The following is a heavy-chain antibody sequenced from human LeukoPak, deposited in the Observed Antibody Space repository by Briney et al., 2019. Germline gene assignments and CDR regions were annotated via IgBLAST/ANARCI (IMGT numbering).Heavy chain of an antibody. D-gene: IGHD6-19*01. CDR1: GYTFTSYG. CDR3: ATSSPTRDSGWYPFQH. V-gene: IGHV1-24*01. J-gene: IGHJ1*01. Sequence: ASVKVSCKASGYTFTSYGISWVRQAPGKGLEWMGGFDPEDGETIYAQKFQGRVTMTEDTSTDTAYMELSSLRSEDTAVYYCATSSPTRDSGWYPFQHWGQGTLVTVSS. CDR2: FDPEDGET.